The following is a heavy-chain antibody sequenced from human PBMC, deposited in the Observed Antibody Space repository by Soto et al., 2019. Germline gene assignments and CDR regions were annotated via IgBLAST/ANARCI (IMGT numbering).Heavy chain of an antibody. Sequence: GGSLRLSCAASGFTFSSCSMNWVRQAPGKGLEWVSYISSSSSTIYYADSVKGRFTISRDNAKNSLYLQMNSLRDEDTAVYYCARERDNYYDSSGDYYYYGMDVWGQGTTVTVSS. D-gene: IGHD3-22*01. CDR2: ISSSSSTI. CDR3: ARERDNYYDSSGDYYYYGMDV. CDR1: GFTFSSCS. V-gene: IGHV3-48*02. J-gene: IGHJ6*02.